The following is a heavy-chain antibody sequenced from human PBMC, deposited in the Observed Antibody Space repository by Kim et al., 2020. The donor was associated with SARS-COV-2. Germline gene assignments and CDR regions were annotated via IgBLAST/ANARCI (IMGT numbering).Heavy chain of an antibody. D-gene: IGHD5-18*01. CDR2: ISGSGGSI. CDR3: AKGSPSLDTAKYDY. CDR1: GFTFSSYA. V-gene: IGHV3-23*01. J-gene: IGHJ4*02. Sequence: GGSLRLSCAASGFTFSSYAMSWVRQAPGKGLEWVSAISGSGGSIYYADSVKGRFTISRDKAKNTLYLQMNSLRAEDTAVYYCAKGSPSLDTAKYDYWGQGTLVTVSS.